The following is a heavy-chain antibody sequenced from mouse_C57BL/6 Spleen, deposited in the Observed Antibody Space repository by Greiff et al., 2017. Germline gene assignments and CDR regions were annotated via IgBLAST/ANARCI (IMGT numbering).Heavy chain of an antibody. V-gene: IGHV1-15*01. CDR3: TRKETAQGFAY. Sequence: VQLQQSGAELVRPGASVTLSCKASGYTFTDYEMHWVKQTPVHGLEWIGAIDPETGGTAYNQKFKGKAILTADKSSSTAYMELRSLTSEDSAVYYCTRKETAQGFAYWGQGTLVTVSA. CDR1: GYTFTDYE. J-gene: IGHJ3*01. D-gene: IGHD3-2*02. CDR2: IDPETGGT.